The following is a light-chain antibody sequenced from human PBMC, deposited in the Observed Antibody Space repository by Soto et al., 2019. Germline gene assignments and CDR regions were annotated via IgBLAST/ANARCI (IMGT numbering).Light chain of an antibody. CDR2: GNS. CDR3: QSYDSSLSGSVV. Sequence: QSVLTQPPSVSGAPGQRVTLSCTGRSPNIGAGYDVHWYQQLPGTAPKLLIYGNSNRPSGVPDRFSGSKSGTSASLAITGLQAEDEADYYCQSYDSSLSGSVVFGGGTQLTVL. CDR1: SPNIGAGYD. V-gene: IGLV1-40*01. J-gene: IGLJ2*01.